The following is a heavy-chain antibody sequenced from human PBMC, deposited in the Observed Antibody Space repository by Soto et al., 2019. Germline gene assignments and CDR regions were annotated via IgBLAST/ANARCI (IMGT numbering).Heavy chain of an antibody. CDR1: GYSFTSCW. CDR2: IDPSDSYT. V-gene: IGHV5-10-1*01. D-gene: IGHD3-16*01. CDR3: ARELGGVVNDSYYGMDV. J-gene: IGHJ6*02. Sequence: ESLKISCKGSGYSFTSCWISWVRQMPGKGLEWMGRIDPSDSYTNYSPSFQGHVTISADKSISTAYLQWSSLKASDTAMYYCARELGGVVNDSYYGMDVWGQGTTVTVSS.